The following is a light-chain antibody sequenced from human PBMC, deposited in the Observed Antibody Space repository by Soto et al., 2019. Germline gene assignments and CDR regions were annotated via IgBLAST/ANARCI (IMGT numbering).Light chain of an antibody. CDR1: QSVSDN. CDR3: QQSHNWPYT. V-gene: IGKV3-15*01. CDR2: GAS. Sequence: EVVMTQSPATLSVSPGERATLSCRASQSVSDNLAWYQQKPGQAPRLLIYGASTRATGIPARFSGSGSGTDFTLTISSLQSEDFAVHYCQQSHNWPYTFGQGTRLDIK. J-gene: IGKJ2*01.